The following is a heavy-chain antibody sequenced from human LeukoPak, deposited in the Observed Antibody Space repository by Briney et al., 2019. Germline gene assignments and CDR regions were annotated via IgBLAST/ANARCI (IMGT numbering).Heavy chain of an antibody. D-gene: IGHD3-10*01. V-gene: IGHV1-8*01. CDR1: GYTFTSYD. CDR2: MNPNSGNT. CDR3: ARFPGLLWFGELLDAFDI. Sequence: GASVKVSCKAPGYTFTSYDINWVRQATGQGVEWMGWMNPNSGNTGYAQKFQGRVTMTRNTSISIAYMELSSLRSEDTAVYYCARFPGLLWFGELLDAFDIWGQGTMVTASS. J-gene: IGHJ3*02.